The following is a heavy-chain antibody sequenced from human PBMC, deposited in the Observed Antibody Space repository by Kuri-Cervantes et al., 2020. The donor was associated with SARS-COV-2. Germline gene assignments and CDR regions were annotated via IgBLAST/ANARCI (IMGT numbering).Heavy chain of an antibody. J-gene: IGHJ4*02. Sequence: SETLSLTCAVSGGSFSGYYWSWIRQPPGKGLEWIGEINHSGSTNYNPSLKSRVTISVDTSKNQFSLKLSSVTAADTAVYYCARGGGVCSGGSCSPPFDYWGQGTLVTVSS. D-gene: IGHD2-15*01. CDR1: GGSFSGYY. CDR3: ARGGGVCSGGSCSPPFDY. CDR2: INHSGST. V-gene: IGHV4-34*01.